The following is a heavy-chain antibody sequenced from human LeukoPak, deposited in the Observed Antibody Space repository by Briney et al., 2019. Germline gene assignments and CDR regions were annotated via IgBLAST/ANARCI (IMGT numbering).Heavy chain of an antibody. D-gene: IGHD1-26*01. CDR1: GDSITGYY. Sequence: KPSETLSLTCSVSGDSITGYYWGWIRQPPGKGLEWIGNIYSSGSTYYNASLQSRVTISIDTSKNQFSLRLNSVTAADTAMYYCAKSGGYGLIDYWGQGTRVTVSS. J-gene: IGHJ4*02. V-gene: IGHV4-38-2*02. CDR3: AKSGGYGLIDY. CDR2: IYSSGST.